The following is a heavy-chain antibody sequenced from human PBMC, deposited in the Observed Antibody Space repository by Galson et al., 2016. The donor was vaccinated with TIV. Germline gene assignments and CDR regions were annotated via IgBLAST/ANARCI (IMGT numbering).Heavy chain of an antibody. V-gene: IGHV4-4*09. J-gene: IGHJ2*01. CDR3: ARAPYGENWYFDF. CDR2: IYHSGNTNY. Sequence: LSLTCSVSGGSVSSYHWSWIRQPPGKGLEWIGYIYHSGNTNYNYNPSLESRVTMSVDTSKTQVPLKLSSVTAADTAVYFCARAPYGENWYFDFWGRGTLVTVSS. D-gene: IGHD4-17*01. CDR1: GGSVSSYH.